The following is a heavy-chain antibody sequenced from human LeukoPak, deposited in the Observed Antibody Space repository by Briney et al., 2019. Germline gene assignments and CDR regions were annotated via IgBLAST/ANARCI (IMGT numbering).Heavy chain of an antibody. V-gene: IGHV4-31*03. Sequence: SETLSLTCTVSGASISSSGFYWSWIRQHPDKGLEWIGYIYYNGNTYYNPSLKSRGTISMDISKNQFSLRLSSVTAADTAVYYCARQRAFDIWGQGTVVTVSS. CDR3: ARQRAFDI. CDR2: IYYNGNT. CDR1: GASISSSGFY. J-gene: IGHJ3*02.